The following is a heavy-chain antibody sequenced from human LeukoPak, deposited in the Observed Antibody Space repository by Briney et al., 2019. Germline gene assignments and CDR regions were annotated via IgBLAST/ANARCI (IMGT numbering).Heavy chain of an antibody. V-gene: IGHV4-59*08. CDR1: GGSISSYY. Sequence: SETLSLTCTVSGGSISSYYWSWIRQPPGKGLEWIGYIYYSGSTNYNPSLKSRVTISVDTSKNQFSLKLSSVTAADTAVYYCARHHLGSSSWYDYWGQGTLVTVSS. CDR2: IYYSGST. J-gene: IGHJ4*02. D-gene: IGHD6-13*01. CDR3: ARHHLGSSSWYDY.